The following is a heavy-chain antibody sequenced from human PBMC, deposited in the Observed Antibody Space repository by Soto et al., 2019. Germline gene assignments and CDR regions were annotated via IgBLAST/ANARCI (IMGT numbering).Heavy chain of an antibody. CDR2: ITSDGKSK. Sequence: GGSLRLSCVASGFNFSNHWMHWGRQRPGEGLVWVSRITSDGKSKAYAESVKGRFAISRDNAKNTLYLQMNGLTAEDTAVYYCARESGDWPLNWFDPWGLGTLVTVSS. J-gene: IGHJ5*02. D-gene: IGHD2-21*02. V-gene: IGHV3-74*01. CDR3: ARESGDWPLNWFDP. CDR1: GFNFSNHW.